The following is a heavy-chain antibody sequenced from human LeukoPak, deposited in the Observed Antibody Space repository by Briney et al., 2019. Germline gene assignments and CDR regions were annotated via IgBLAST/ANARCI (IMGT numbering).Heavy chain of an antibody. J-gene: IGHJ4*02. Sequence: GRSLRLSCAASGFTFSSYAIHWVRQAPGKGLEWVAVISYDGSNKYYADSVKGRFTISRDNSKNTLYLQMNSLRAEDTAVYYCARDQRWLRSYFDYWGQGTLVTVSS. CDR2: ISYDGSNK. CDR3: ARDQRWLRSYFDY. CDR1: GFTFSSYA. V-gene: IGHV3-30-3*01. D-gene: IGHD5-12*01.